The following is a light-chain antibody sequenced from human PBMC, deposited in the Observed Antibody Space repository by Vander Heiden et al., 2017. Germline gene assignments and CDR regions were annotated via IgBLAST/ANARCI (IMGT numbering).Light chain of an antibody. Sequence: DSVLTQSPDNLPVSHGERATINCKSSQSVLSTSNNKRYLAWYQHKPGEPPTLLIHWASTRELGVSDRFTGSGSGTDFTLTISSLQAADVAVYYCQQYVGSPWTFGQGTKVEIK. J-gene: IGKJ1*01. CDR2: WAS. CDR1: QSVLSTSNNKRY. CDR3: QQYVGSPWT. V-gene: IGKV4-1*01.